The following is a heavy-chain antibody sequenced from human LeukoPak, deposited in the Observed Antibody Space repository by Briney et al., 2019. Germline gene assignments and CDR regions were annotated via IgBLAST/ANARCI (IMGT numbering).Heavy chain of an antibody. CDR2: VYYSGTT. D-gene: IGHD4-23*01. CDR3: ARVGVDYSGNIIKYYFDY. V-gene: IGHV4-59*01. Sequence: SETLSLTCTVSGGSISSYYWSWIRQPPGKGLEWIGYVYYSGTTNYNPSLKSRVIISVDTSKNQFSLNLSPVIAADTAVYYCARVGVDYSGNIIKYYFDYWGQGTLVTVSS. J-gene: IGHJ4*02. CDR1: GGSISSYY.